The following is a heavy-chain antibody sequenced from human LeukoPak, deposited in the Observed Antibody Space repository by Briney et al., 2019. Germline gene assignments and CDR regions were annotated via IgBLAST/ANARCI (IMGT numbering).Heavy chain of an antibody. CDR3: ASIYYDSSGYTFPGY. J-gene: IGHJ4*02. D-gene: IGHD3-22*01. CDR2: IIPILGIA. V-gene: IGHV1-69*04. CDR1: GGTFSSYA. Sequence: SVKVSCKASGGTFSSYAISWVRQAPGQGLEWMGRIIPILGIANYAQKFQGRVTITADKYTSTAYMELSSLRSEDTAVYYCASIYYDSSGYTFPGYWGQGTLVTVSS.